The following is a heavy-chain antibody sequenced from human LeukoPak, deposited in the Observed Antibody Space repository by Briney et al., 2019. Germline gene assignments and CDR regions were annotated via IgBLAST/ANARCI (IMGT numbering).Heavy chain of an antibody. Sequence: PSETLSLTCTVSGGSISSGDSYWSWIRQRPGKGLEWIGYIYYSGSTYYNPSLKSRVTISVDTSKNQFSLKLSSVTAADTAVYYCARGAGRGIAVLYWFDPWGQGTLVTVSS. V-gene: IGHV4-31*03. CDR2: IYYSGST. J-gene: IGHJ5*02. D-gene: IGHD6-19*01. CDR3: ARGAGRGIAVLYWFDP. CDR1: GGSISSGDSY.